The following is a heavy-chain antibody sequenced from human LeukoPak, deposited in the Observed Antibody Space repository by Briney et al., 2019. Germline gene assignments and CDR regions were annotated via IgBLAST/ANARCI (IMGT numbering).Heavy chain of an antibody. V-gene: IGHV3-74*01. CDR3: ARDTARDYYDSRGGDY. Sequence: GGSLRLSCAASGFTFSSYWMDWVRQAPGKGLVWVSGINSDGSSTSYADSVKGRFTISRDNAKNSLYLQMNSLRAEDTAVYYCARDTARDYYDSRGGDYWGQGTLVTVSS. CDR1: GFTFSSYW. CDR2: INSDGSST. J-gene: IGHJ4*02. D-gene: IGHD3-22*01.